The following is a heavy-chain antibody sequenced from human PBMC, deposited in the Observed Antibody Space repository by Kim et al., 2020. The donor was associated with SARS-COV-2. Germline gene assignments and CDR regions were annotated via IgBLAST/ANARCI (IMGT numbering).Heavy chain of an antibody. Sequence: GGSLRLSCAASGFTFSSYEMNWVRQAPGKGLEWVSYISSSGSTIYYADSVKGRFTISRDNAKNSLYLQMNSLRAEDTAVYYCARVGRYYYDSSGYPSPFDYWGQGTLVTVSS. V-gene: IGHV3-48*03. J-gene: IGHJ4*02. CDR3: ARVGRYYYDSSGYPSPFDY. CDR2: ISSSGSTI. D-gene: IGHD3-22*01. CDR1: GFTFSSYE.